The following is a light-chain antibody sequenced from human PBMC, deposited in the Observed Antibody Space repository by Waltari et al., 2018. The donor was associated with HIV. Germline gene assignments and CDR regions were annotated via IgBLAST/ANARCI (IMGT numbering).Light chain of an antibody. CDR1: PSLLYRPNNKES. J-gene: IGKJ3*01. CDR3: QHDYSTPPT. V-gene: IGKV4-1*01. CDR2: YAS. Sequence: IVMTQLPDSLAVSLLERATLHCKYRPSLLYRPNNKESLAWYQQKPGQSPKLLVYYASTREVGVPDRFSGSGSGTDFTLTISSLQAEDGAVYYCQHDYSTPPTFGPGTKVDIK.